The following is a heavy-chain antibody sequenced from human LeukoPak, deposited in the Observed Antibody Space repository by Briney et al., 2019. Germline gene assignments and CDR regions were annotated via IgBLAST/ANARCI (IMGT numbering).Heavy chain of an antibody. J-gene: IGHJ6*03. Sequence: SQTLSLTCTVSGDSISSGDYYWSWIRQPPGKGLEWIGYIYYSGSTNYNPSLKSRVTISVDTSKNQFSLKLSSVTAADTAVYYCARAMVRGVMAYYYYMDVWGKGTTVTVSS. CDR1: GDSISSGDYY. D-gene: IGHD3-10*01. CDR3: ARAMVRGVMAYYYYMDV. CDR2: IYYSGST. V-gene: IGHV4-61*08.